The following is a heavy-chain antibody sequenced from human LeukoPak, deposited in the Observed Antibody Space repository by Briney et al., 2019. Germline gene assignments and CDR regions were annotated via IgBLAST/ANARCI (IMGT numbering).Heavy chain of an antibody. D-gene: IGHD1-7*01. J-gene: IGHJ4*02. CDR1: GGSISSSSYY. Sequence: SETLSLTCTVSGGSISSSSYYWGWIRQPAGKGLEWIGRIYASGSTNYNPSLKSRVTISVDTSKNQFSLKLSSVTAADTAVYYCARTAQTGTMDYWGQGTLVTVSS. CDR2: IYASGST. CDR3: ARTAQTGTMDY. V-gene: IGHV4-61*02.